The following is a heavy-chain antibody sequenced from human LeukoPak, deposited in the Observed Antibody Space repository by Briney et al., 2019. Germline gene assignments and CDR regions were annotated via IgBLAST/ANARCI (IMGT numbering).Heavy chain of an antibody. CDR3: ARETGIRTRFDY. J-gene: IGHJ4*02. CDR2: INPSGGST. D-gene: IGHD1-1*01. CDR1: GYTFSSYY. Sequence: GASVKASCKASGYTFSSYYMHWVRQAPGQGLEWMGIINPSGGSTSYGQKIQGRVNMTRDTSTSTVYMELSSLRSEDTAVYYCARETGIRTRFDYWGQGTLVTVSS. V-gene: IGHV1-46*01.